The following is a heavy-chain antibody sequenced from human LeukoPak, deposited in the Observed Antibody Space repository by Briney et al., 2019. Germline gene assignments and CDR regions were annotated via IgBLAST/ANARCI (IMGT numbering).Heavy chain of an antibody. Sequence: PGGSLRLSCAASGFTFDDYGTSWVRQAPGKGLEWIGEINHSGITNYNPPLKSRVTISVDTSKNQFSLKLSSVTAADTAVYYCARAGLIVYATRYYYYYMDVWGKGTTVTVSS. V-gene: IGHV4-34*01. CDR1: GFTFDDYG. CDR3: ARAGLIVYATRYYYYYMDV. D-gene: IGHD2-8*01. J-gene: IGHJ6*03. CDR2: INHSGIT.